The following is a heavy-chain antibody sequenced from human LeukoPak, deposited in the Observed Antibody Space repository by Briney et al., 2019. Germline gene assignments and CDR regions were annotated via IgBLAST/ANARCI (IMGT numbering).Heavy chain of an antibody. J-gene: IGHJ3*02. CDR3: ARDYGDYERNDAFDI. CDR2: IYTSGST. V-gene: IGHV4-4*07. D-gene: IGHD4-17*01. Sequence: PSETLSVTCTVPGGSISSYYWSWIRQPAGKGLEWIGRIYTSGSTNYNPSLKSRVTMSVDTSKNQFSLKLSSVTAADTAVYYCARDYGDYERNDAFDIWGQGTMVTVPS. CDR1: GGSISSYY.